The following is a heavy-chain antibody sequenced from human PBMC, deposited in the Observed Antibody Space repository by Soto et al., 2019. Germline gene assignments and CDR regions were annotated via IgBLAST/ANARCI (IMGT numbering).Heavy chain of an antibody. J-gene: IGHJ6*02. V-gene: IGHV5-51*01. CDR3: AGGGVRGVITRTRDYYGMDV. D-gene: IGHD3-10*01. CDR1: GYSFTSYW. CDR2: IYPGDSDT. Sequence: PGESLKISCKGSGYSFTSYWIAWVRQMPGKGLDWMGIIYPGDSDTIYSPSFQGQVTISADKSISTAYLQWSSLKASDTAMYYCAGGGVRGVITRTRDYYGMDVWGQGTTVTVSS.